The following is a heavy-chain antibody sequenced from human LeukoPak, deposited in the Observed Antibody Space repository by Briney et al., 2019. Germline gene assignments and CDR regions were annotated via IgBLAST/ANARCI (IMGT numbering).Heavy chain of an antibody. V-gene: IGHV3-23*01. J-gene: IGHJ4*02. Sequence: GGSLRLSCAASGFTFSSNAMRWVRQAPGKGLEWVSAISGSGGSPYNADSVKGLFTISRENSKSTMNLQMNSLRVEDTAVYYCAKDPRASSAYYYDRLGYWGQGTLVTVSS. CDR2: ISGSGGSP. CDR3: AKDPRASSAYYYDRLGY. D-gene: IGHD3-22*01. CDR1: GFTFSSNA.